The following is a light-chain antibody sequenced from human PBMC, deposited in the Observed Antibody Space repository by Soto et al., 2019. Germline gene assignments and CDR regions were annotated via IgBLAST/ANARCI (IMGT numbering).Light chain of an antibody. Sequence: EIVLTQSPGTLSLSPVERATLSCRASQSVSSSYLAWYQQKPGQAPRLLIYGASSRATGIPDRFSGSGSGTDFTLTISRLEPEDFAVYYCQAWTFGQGTKVDIK. CDR3: QAWT. J-gene: IGKJ1*01. CDR1: QSVSSSY. V-gene: IGKV3-20*01. CDR2: GAS.